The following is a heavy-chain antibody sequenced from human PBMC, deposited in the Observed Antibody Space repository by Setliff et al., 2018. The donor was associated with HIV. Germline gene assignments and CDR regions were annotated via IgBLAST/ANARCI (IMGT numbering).Heavy chain of an antibody. V-gene: IGHV3-74*01. CDR1: GLNFNNYW. CDR3: AKDGISGGAYPPYYFDY. CDR2: INSEGSST. J-gene: IGHJ4*01. Sequence: GGSLRLSCAGSGLNFNNYWMNWVRQAPGKGLVWVSYINSEGSSTSYADSVKGRFTISRDNSKNTLYLQMNGLRVEDTAVYYCAKDGISGGAYPPYYFDYWGHGTLVTVSS. D-gene: IGHD2-15*01.